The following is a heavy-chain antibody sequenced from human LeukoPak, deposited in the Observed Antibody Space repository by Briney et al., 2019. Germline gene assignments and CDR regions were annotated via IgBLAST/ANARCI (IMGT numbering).Heavy chain of an antibody. V-gene: IGHV3-23*01. CDR1: GFTFSSCG. CDR2: LSDSGGST. CDR3: AKDEGRSDRYGSGSYPPY. J-gene: IGHJ4*02. D-gene: IGHD3-10*01. Sequence: GGSLRLSCAACGFTFSSCGMSWVRQAPGKGLEWVSALSDSGGSTFYADSVKGRFTISRDNSKNTLYLQMNSLRAEDTAVYYCAKDEGRSDRYGSGSYPPYWGQGTLVTVSS.